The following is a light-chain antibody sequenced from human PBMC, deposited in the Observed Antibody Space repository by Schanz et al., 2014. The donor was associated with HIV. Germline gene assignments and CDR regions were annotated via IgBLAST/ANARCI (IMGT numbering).Light chain of an antibody. Sequence: EIVLTQSPGTLSLSPGERATLSCRASQSVSSSYLAWYQQKPGQAPRLLIYAASSRATGIPDRFSGSGSGTDFTLTISGLEPEDSAVYYCQHYGTSYTFGQGTKLEIK. V-gene: IGKV3-20*01. J-gene: IGKJ2*01. CDR3: QHYGTSYT. CDR2: AAS. CDR1: QSVSSSY.